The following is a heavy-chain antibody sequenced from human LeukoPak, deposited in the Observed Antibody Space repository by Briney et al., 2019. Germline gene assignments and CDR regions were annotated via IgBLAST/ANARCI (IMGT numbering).Heavy chain of an antibody. CDR1: GFTFSSNS. V-gene: IGHV3-30-3*01. J-gene: IGHJ4*02. CDR3: ARGAPRYSSGWYPGFDY. CDR2: ISFVGINK. D-gene: IGHD6-19*01. Sequence: GGSLRLSCAASGFTFSSNSMHWVRQAPGKGLEWVAFISFVGINKYCADSVKGRFTISRDNSKNTLYLQMNSLRPEDTAVYYCARGAPRYSSGWYPGFDYWGQGSLVTVSS.